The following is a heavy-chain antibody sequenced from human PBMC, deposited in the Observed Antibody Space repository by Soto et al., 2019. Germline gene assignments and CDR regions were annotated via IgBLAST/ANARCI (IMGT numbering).Heavy chain of an antibody. D-gene: IGHD3-9*01. J-gene: IGHJ6*02. V-gene: IGHV3-30*18. Sequence: QVQLVESGGGVVQPGRSLRLSCAASGFTFSSYGMHWFRQAPGKGLEWVAVISYDGSNKYYADSVKGRFTISRDNSKNPLYLQMNSLRAEDTAVYYCAKDLNILTGYYYYGMDVWGQGTTVTVSS. CDR1: GFTFSSYG. CDR2: ISYDGSNK. CDR3: AKDLNILTGYYYYGMDV.